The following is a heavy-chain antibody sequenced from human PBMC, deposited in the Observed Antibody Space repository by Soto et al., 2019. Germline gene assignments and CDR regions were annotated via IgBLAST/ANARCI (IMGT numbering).Heavy chain of an antibody. V-gene: IGHV3-23*01. J-gene: IGHJ4*02. CDR2: ISDRPTGHT. CDR1: GFTFSHYT. Sequence: GGSLRLSCVASGFTFSHYTLNRVRRAPGKGLEWVSTISDRPTGHTHYAESVRGRFTISRDDSRDTVFLQMDSLRAEDTAVYYCTTRMTAHFDYWGQGVLVTAPQ. CDR3: TTRMTAHFDY. D-gene: IGHD2-21*02.